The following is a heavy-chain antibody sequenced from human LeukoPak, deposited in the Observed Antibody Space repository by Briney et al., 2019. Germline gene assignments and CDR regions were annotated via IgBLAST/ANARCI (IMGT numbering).Heavy chain of an antibody. V-gene: IGHV5-51*01. Sequence: GESLKISCKGSGYSFTSYWIGWVRQMPGKGLEWMGIIYPGDSDTRYNPAFQGQVTISADKSISTAYLQWSSLKASDTAMYYCARRSYYYDSRGYYMDCWGQGTLVTVSS. J-gene: IGHJ4*02. D-gene: IGHD3-22*01. CDR1: GYSFTSYW. CDR3: ARRSYYYDSRGYYMDC. CDR2: IYPGDSDT.